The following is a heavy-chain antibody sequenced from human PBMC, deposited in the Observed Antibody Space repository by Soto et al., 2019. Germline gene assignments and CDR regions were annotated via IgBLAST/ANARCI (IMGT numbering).Heavy chain of an antibody. J-gene: IGHJ6*02. CDR3: ARERSTAMYYYYGMDV. D-gene: IGHD2-2*01. Sequence: ASVKVSCKASGYTFTGYYMHWVRQAPGQGLEWMGWINPNSGGTNYAQKFQGWVTMTRDTSISTAYMELSRLRSDDTAVYYCARERSTAMYYYYGMDVWGQGTTVTDSS. CDR2: INPNSGGT. V-gene: IGHV1-2*04. CDR1: GYTFTGYY.